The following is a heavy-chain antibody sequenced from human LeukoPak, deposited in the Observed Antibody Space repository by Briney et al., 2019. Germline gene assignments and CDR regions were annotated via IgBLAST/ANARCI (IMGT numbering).Heavy chain of an antibody. V-gene: IGHV4-59*01. J-gene: IGHJ3*02. CDR3: ARSIMITFGGVIVFPDAFDI. CDR1: GGSISSYY. CDR2: IYYSGTT. Sequence: PSETLSLTCTVSGGSISSYYRSWIRQPPGKGLEWIGYIYYSGTTNYNPALKSRVTISVDTSKNQFSLKLSSVTAADTAVYYCARSIMITFGGVIVFPDAFDIWGQGTMVTVSS. D-gene: IGHD3-16*02.